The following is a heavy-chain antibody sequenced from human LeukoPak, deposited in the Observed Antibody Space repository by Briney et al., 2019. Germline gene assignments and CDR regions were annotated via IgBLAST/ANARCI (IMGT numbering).Heavy chain of an antibody. CDR3: ASSVVVPAAILAAFDI. V-gene: IGHV4-39*01. J-gene: IGHJ3*02. CDR1: GDSISSSSYY. Sequence: PSETLSLTCTVSGDSISSSSYYWGWGRQPPGKGLEWIGSIYYSGSTYYNPSLKSRVTISVDTSKNQFSLKLSSVTAADTAVYYCASSVVVPAAILAAFDIWGQGTMVTVSS. CDR2: IYYSGST. D-gene: IGHD2-2*02.